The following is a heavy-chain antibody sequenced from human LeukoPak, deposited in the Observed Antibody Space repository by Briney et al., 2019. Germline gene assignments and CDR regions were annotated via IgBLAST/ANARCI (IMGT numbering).Heavy chain of an antibody. CDR1: GGTFSSYA. J-gene: IGHJ4*02. CDR2: FIPILGIA. CDR3: ARLLSLGYYFDY. Sequence: SVKVSCKASGGTFSSYAISWVRQAPGQGLEWMGRFIPILGIANYAQKFQGRVTITRDTSASTAYMELSSLRSEDTAVYYWARLLSLGYYFDYWGQGTLVTVSS. V-gene: IGHV1-69*04.